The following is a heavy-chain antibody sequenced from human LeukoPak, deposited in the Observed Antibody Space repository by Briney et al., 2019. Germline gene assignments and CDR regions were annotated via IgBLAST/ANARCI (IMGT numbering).Heavy chain of an antibody. V-gene: IGHV4-61*02. D-gene: IGHD1-14*01. CDR1: GGSISSGSYY. Sequence: PSETLSLTCTVSGGSISSGSYYWRWIRQPAGKGLEWIGRIYTSGSTNYNPSLKSRVTISVDTSKNQFSLKLSSVTAADTAVYYCARGGTNLFDYWGQGTLVTVSS. CDR2: IYTSGST. CDR3: ARGGTNLFDY. J-gene: IGHJ4*02.